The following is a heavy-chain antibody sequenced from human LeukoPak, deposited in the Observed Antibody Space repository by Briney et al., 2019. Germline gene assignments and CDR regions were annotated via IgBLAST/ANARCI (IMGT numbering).Heavy chain of an antibody. Sequence: SGGSLRLSCAPSGFPFSTYWMSWVRQAPGKGLEWVANIHQGGSEKNYVDSVKGRFTISRDNAKNSVYLQMNSLRAEDTALYYCARPTGDRSPFDLWGQGTMVAVSS. J-gene: IGHJ3*01. CDR1: GFPFSTYW. D-gene: IGHD3-22*01. CDR2: IHQGGSEK. V-gene: IGHV3-7*01. CDR3: ARPTGDRSPFDL.